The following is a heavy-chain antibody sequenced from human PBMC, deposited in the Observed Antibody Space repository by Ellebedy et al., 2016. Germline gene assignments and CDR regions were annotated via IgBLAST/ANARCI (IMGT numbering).Heavy chain of an antibody. CDR1: GGSISSSSYY. Sequence: SETLSLTCTVSGGSISSSSYYWGWIRQPPGKGLEWIGSIYYSGSTYYNPSLKSRVTISVDTSKNQFSLKLSSVTAADTAVYYCARGGYSYGFDYWGQGTLVTVSS. D-gene: IGHD5-18*01. CDR3: ARGGYSYGFDY. V-gene: IGHV4-39*01. J-gene: IGHJ4*02. CDR2: IYYSGST.